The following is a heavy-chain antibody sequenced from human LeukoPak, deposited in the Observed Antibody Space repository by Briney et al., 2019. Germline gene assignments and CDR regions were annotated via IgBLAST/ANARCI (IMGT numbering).Heavy chain of an antibody. CDR1: GYTFTSYY. CDR3: ATIRALDDTYFDY. CDR2: INPSGGST. V-gene: IGHV1-46*01. J-gene: IGHJ4*02. Sequence: ASVKVSCKASGYTFTSYYMHWVRQAPGQGLEWMGIINPSGGSTSYAQKFQGRVTITRDTSASTAYMELSSLRSEDTAVYYCATIRALDDTYFDYWGQGTLVTVSS. D-gene: IGHD3-22*01.